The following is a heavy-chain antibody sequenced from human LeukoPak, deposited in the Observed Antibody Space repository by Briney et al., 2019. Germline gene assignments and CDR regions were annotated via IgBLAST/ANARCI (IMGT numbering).Heavy chain of an antibody. CDR2: ISTSGNAI. V-gene: IGHV3-11*04. J-gene: IGHJ4*02. D-gene: IGHD1-20*01. CDR1: GFSSSDYF. Sequence: GGSLRLSCAASGFSSSDYFMNWIRQAPGKGLEWVSYISTSGNAIFYADSVKGRFTISRDKAKNLLYLQMNSLRAEDTAVYYCARVGNWNAYFDYWGQGTLVTVSS. CDR3: ARVGNWNAYFDY.